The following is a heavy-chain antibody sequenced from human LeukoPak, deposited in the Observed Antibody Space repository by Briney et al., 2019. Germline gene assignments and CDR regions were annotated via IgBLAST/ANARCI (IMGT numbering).Heavy chain of an antibody. V-gene: IGHV1-8*01. Sequence: GASVKVSCKASGYTFTSYDINWVRQATGQGLEWMGWMNPNSANTGYAQKFQGRVTMTRNNSITTAYMELSSLRSEDTAVYYCARGPSSLYGDPDYWGQGTLVTVSS. D-gene: IGHD4-17*01. CDR3: ARGPSSLYGDPDY. CDR2: MNPNSANT. CDR1: GYTFTSYD. J-gene: IGHJ4*02.